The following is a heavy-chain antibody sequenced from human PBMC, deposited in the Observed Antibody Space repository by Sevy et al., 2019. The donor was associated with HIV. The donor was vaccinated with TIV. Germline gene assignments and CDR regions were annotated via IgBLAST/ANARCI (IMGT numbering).Heavy chain of an antibody. Sequence: GGSLRLSCAASGFTLSDSGVHWVRQAPGKGLEWVAFIQVDGREKFYTDSVKGRFTISGDSSKNTVYLQMNSLRGEDTAVYYCAKRPTAAWGQGTLVTVSS. CDR1: GFTLSDSG. V-gene: IGHV3-30*02. CDR3: AKRPTAA. J-gene: IGHJ5*02. CDR2: IQVDGREK.